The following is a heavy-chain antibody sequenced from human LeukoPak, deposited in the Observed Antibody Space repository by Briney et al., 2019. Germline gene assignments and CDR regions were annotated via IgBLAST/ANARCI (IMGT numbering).Heavy chain of an antibody. J-gene: IGHJ4*02. D-gene: IGHD1-26*01. CDR1: GFTFSGST. Sequence: AGGSLKLSCTASGFTFSGSTLHWVRQASGKGLEWVGRIRSKANSYATAYAASVKGRFTISRDDSKDTAYLQTNSLKTEDTAVYYCSRDLVGVSSLDYWGQGTLVTVSS. V-gene: IGHV3-73*01. CDR3: SRDLVGVSSLDY. CDR2: IRSKANSYAT.